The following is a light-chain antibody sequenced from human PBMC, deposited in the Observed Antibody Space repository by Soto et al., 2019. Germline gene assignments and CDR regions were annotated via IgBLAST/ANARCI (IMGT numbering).Light chain of an antibody. J-gene: IGLJ1*01. CDR1: SSDIGHYDY. CDR3: SSYTTSSSYV. CDR2: DVY. Sequence: QSALTQPASVSGSPGQSITISCTGTSSDIGHYDYVSWYQQHPGKAPKLLIFDVYSRPSGISNRFSGSKSGNTASLTISGLQAEDEADYYCSSYTTSSSYVFGAGTKVTVL. V-gene: IGLV2-14*03.